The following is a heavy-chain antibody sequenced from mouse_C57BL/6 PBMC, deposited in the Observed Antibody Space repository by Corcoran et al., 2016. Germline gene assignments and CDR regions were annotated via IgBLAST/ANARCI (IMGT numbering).Heavy chain of an antibody. D-gene: IGHD2-4*01. V-gene: IGHV1-26*01. Sequence: EVQLQQSGPELVKPGASVKISCKASGYTFTDYYMNWVKQSHGKSLEWIGDINPNNGGTSYNQKFKGKATLTVDKSSSTAYMELRSLTSEDSAVYYCASPIYYDYDGFAYWGQGTTLTVSS. CDR2: INPNNGGT. CDR3: ASPIYYDYDGFAY. CDR1: GYTFTDYY. J-gene: IGHJ2*01.